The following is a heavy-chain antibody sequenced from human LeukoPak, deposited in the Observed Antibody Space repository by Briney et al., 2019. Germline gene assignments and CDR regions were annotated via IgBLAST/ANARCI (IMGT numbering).Heavy chain of an antibody. D-gene: IGHD6-13*01. CDR2: IYYSGST. Sequence: SETLSLTCTVSGGSISSYYWSWIRQPPGKGLEWIGYIYYSGSTNYNPSLKSRVTISVDTSKNQFSLKLGSVTAADTAVYHCARHPKYSSSWYSFDYWGQGTLVTVSS. V-gene: IGHV4-59*08. J-gene: IGHJ4*02. CDR1: GGSISSYY. CDR3: ARHPKYSSSWYSFDY.